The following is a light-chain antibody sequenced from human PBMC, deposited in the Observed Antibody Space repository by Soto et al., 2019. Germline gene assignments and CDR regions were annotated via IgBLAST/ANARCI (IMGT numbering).Light chain of an antibody. CDR2: GAS. Sequence: EIVMTQSPATLSVSPGERATLSCRASQSVSSNLAWYQQKPGQAPRLLIYGASTRAIGIPARFSGSGSGTEFTLTISSLHSEDFAVYYCQQYNNWPRTFGQGTKLEIK. CDR3: QQYNNWPRT. CDR1: QSVSSN. J-gene: IGKJ2*01. V-gene: IGKV3-15*01.